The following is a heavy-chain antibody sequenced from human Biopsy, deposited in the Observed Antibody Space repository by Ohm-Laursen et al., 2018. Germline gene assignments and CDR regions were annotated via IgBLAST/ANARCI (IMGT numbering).Heavy chain of an antibody. CDR1: GYTFTSYA. CDR3: AADINVWNVNY. J-gene: IGHJ4*02. D-gene: IGHD1-1*01. V-gene: IGHV1-18*01. CDR2: SSGYNGKT. Sequence: SSVKVSCNASGYTFTSYAISWVRQAPGQGLEWMGWSSGYNGKTNYAQKFQGRLIMTTDTSTSTAYMDLRSLRSDDTAVYYCAADINVWNVNYWGQGTQVTVSS.